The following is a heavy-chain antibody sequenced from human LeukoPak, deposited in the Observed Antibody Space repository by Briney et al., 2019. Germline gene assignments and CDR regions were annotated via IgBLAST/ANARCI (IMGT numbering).Heavy chain of an antibody. CDR2: ISWNSGSI. CDR3: AKGGGGLRYFDWLLH. V-gene: IGHV3-9*01. Sequence: GGSQRLSCAASGFTFDDYAMHWVRQAPGKGLEWVSGISWNSGSIGYADSVKGRFTISRDNAKNSLYLQMNSLRAEDTALYYCAKGGGGLRYFDWLLHWGQGTLVTVSS. D-gene: IGHD3-9*01. CDR1: GFTFDDYA. J-gene: IGHJ4*02.